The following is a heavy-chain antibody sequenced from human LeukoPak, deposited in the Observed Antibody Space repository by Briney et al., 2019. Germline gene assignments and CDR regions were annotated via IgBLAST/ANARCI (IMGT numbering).Heavy chain of an antibody. CDR3: AKPARTDYADY. J-gene: IGHJ4*02. D-gene: IGHD1-14*01. Sequence: GGSLRLSCAASGFTFSSYGMHWVRQAPGKGLEWVAVISYDGSTKNYADSVKGRFTISRDNSKNTLYLQMNSLKAEDTAVYYCAKPARTDYADYWGRGTLVTVSS. CDR2: ISYDGSTK. CDR1: GFTFSSYG. V-gene: IGHV3-30*18.